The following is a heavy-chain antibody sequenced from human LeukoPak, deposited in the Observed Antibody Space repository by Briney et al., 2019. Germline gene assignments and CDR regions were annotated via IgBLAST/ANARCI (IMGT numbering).Heavy chain of an antibody. D-gene: IGHD3-10*01. CDR2: ISSNGGST. CDR3: ARVSGLGVYYYYMDV. Sequence: GSLRLSCAASGFTFSSYAMHWVRQAPGKGLEYVSAISSNGGSTYYANSVKGRFTISRDNSKNTLYLQMGSLRAEDMAVYYCARVSGLGVYYYYMDVWGKGTTVTVSS. CDR1: GFTFSSYA. J-gene: IGHJ6*03. V-gene: IGHV3-64*01.